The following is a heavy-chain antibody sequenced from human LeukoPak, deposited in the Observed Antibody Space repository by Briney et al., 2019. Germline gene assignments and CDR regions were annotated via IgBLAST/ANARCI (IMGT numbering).Heavy chain of an antibody. CDR2: IYTSGST. D-gene: IGHD6-19*01. Sequence: SETLSLTCTVSGGSISSYYWSWIRQPAGKGLEWIGRIYTSGSTNYNPSLKSRVTISVDTSKNQFSLKLSSVTASDTAIYYCASTKLGYSSGWHWGQGTLVTVSS. CDR3: ASTKLGYSSGWH. CDR1: GGSISSYY. V-gene: IGHV4-4*07. J-gene: IGHJ4*02.